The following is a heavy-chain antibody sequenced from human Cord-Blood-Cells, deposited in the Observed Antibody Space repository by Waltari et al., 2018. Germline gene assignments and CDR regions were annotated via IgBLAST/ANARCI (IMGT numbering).Heavy chain of an antibody. V-gene: IGHV3-30*18. Sequence: QVQLVEAGGGVVQPGRSLRLSCAASGVTFSSYGMHGGRQAPGKGLEGVEFISDDGSNKYYATPWKGPFTISADNSKNTLYLQMNSLRAEDTSVYYCAKSEGGSGSYWSIDYWGQGTLVTVSS. J-gene: IGHJ4*02. CDR2: ISDDGSNK. D-gene: IGHD3-10*01. CDR1: GVTFSSYG. CDR3: AKSEGGSGSYWSIDY.